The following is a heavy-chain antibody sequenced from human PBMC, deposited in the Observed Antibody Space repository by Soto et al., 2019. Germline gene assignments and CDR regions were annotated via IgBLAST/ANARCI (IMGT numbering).Heavy chain of an antibody. CDR1: GGSISSGGYY. CDR3: ARVSYFNDFDY. D-gene: IGHD3-9*01. V-gene: IGHV4-30-4*08. CDR2: IYYSGST. J-gene: IGHJ4*02. Sequence: SETLSLTCTVSGGSISSGGYYWSWIRQHPGKGLEWIGYIYYSGSTYYNPPLKSRVPTSVDTSKNQCSLKLSSVTAADTALYYWARVSYFNDFDYWGQGTLVTVSS.